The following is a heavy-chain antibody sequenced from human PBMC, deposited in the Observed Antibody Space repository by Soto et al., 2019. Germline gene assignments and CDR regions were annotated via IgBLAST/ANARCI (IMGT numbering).Heavy chain of an antibody. CDR1: GFSFSGYN. J-gene: IGHJ3*01. V-gene: IGHV3-21*04. D-gene: IGHD3-22*01. Sequence: PGGSLRLSCAASGFSFSGYNMNWVRQAPGKGLEWVSSISGDSNYIYYADSVQGRFTISRDNAKNSVYLQMNSLRAEDTAVYYCAKDSTAITMIVVVTPPWGAFDVWGQGTMVTVSS. CDR3: AKDSTAITMIVVVTPPWGAFDV. CDR2: ISGDSNYI.